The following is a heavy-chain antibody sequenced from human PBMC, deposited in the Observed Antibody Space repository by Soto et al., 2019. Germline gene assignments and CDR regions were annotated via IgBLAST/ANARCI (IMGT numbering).Heavy chain of an antibody. CDR1: GFTFSSYA. D-gene: IGHD6-6*01. J-gene: IGHJ4*02. Sequence: XGSRILACAASGFTFSSYALSWVRQAPGKGLEWVSAISGSGGSTYYADSVKGRFTISRDNSKNTLYLQMNSLRAEDTAVYYCAKGLHSSSRYFDYWGQGTLVTVSS. V-gene: IGHV3-23*01. CDR2: ISGSGGST. CDR3: AKGLHSSSRYFDY.